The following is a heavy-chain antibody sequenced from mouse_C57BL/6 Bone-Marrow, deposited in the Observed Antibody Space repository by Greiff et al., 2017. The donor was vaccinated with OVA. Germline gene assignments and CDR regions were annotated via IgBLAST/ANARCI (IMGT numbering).Heavy chain of an antibody. D-gene: IGHD1-1*01. CDR3: SRGGYYGSSFYFDY. J-gene: IGHJ2*01. CDR1: GYTFTSYG. CDR2: IYPSSGNT. V-gene: IGHV1-81*01. Sequence: VQRVESGAELARPGASVKLSCKASGYTFTSYGISWVKQRTGQGLEWIGEIYPSSGNTYYNEKFKGKATLTADKSSSTAYMELRSLTSEDSAVYFCSRGGYYGSSFYFDYWGQGTTLTVSS.